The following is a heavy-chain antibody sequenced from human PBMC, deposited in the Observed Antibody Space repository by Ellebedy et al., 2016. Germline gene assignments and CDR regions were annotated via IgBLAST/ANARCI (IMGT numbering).Heavy chain of an antibody. CDR2: TRGSGGIT. J-gene: IGHJ4*02. V-gene: IGHV3-23*01. CDR1: GFTFSSYA. D-gene: IGHD4-17*01. CDR3: AKDFIYGDYADN. Sequence: GGSLRLSCAASGFTFSSYAMSWVRQAPGKGLEWVSSTRGSGGITYYADSVKGRFTISRDNSKNTLYLQLSSLRAEDTAVYYCAKDFIYGDYADNWGQGTLVTVSS.